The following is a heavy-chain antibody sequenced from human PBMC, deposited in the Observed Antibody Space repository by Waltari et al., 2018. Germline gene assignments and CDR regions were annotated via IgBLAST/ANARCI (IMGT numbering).Heavy chain of an antibody. CDR3: AREGYYYGMDV. V-gene: IGHV3-66*02. Sequence: EVQLVESGGGLVQPGGSLRLSCAASGFPVSSNYMSWVRQAPGKGLEWVSVIYSGGRTYYADSVKGRFTISRDNSKNTLYLQMNSLRAEDTAVYYCAREGYYYGMDVWGQGTTVTVSS. J-gene: IGHJ6*02. CDR1: GFPVSSNY. CDR2: IYSGGRT.